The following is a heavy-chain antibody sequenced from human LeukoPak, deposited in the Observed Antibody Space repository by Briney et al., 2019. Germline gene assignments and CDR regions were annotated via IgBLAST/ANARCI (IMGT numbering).Heavy chain of an antibody. Sequence: GASVKVSCKASGGTFSSYAISWVRQAPGQGLEWMGRIIPILGIANYAQKFQGRVTITADKSTSTAYMELSSLRSEDTAVYYCASLWFGELTGYGMDVWGQGTTVTVSS. V-gene: IGHV1-69*04. J-gene: IGHJ6*02. CDR1: GGTFSSYA. CDR2: IIPILGIA. D-gene: IGHD3-10*01. CDR3: ASLWFGELTGYGMDV.